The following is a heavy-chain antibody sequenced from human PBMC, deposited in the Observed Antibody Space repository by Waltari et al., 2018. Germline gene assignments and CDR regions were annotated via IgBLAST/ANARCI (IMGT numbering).Heavy chain of an antibody. CDR2: IYYSGST. CDR3: ASWAGIAAAANDAFDI. D-gene: IGHD6-13*01. Sequence: VQLQESGPGLVKPSQTMSRTCPVSGGSISSSGSYWSLVRPHPGKGLEWIGYIYYSGSTYYNPSLKSRVTISVDTSKNQFSLKLSSVTAADTAVYYCASWAGIAAAANDAFDIWGQGTMVTVSS. CDR1: GGSISSSGSY. V-gene: IGHV4-31*03. J-gene: IGHJ3*02.